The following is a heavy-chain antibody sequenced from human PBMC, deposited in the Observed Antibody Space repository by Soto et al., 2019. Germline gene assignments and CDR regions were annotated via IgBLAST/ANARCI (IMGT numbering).Heavy chain of an antibody. D-gene: IGHD5-18*01. CDR1: GGSFSGYY. Sequence: SETLSLTCAVYGGSFSGYYWSWIRQPPGKGLEWIGEINHSGSTNYNPSLKSRVTISVDTSKNQFSLKLSSVTAADTAVYYCARADLGQLWSKVYYYYYGMDVWCQGATVTVSS. V-gene: IGHV4-34*01. CDR2: INHSGST. J-gene: IGHJ6*02. CDR3: ARADLGQLWSKVYYYYYGMDV.